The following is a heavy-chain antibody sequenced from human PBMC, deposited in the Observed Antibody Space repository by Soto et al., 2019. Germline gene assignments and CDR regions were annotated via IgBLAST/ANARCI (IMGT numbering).Heavy chain of an antibody. CDR1: GGSIISADSY. Sequence: SETLSLTCAVSGGSIISADSYWFWIRKQPGKGLEWIGRIDTSGSTNYNPSLKSRVTMSVDTSKQEFSLKLSSVTAADTALYYCARGGQDFWSGPFDYWGRGALVT. D-gene: IGHD3-3*01. CDR2: IDTSGST. J-gene: IGHJ4*02. V-gene: IGHV4-4*07. CDR3: ARGGQDFWSGPFDY.